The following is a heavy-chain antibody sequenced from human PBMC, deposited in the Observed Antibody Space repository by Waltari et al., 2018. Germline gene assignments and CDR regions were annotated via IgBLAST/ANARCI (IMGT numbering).Heavy chain of an antibody. CDR1: GGSISSYY. D-gene: IGHD3-10*01. Sequence: QVQLQESGPGLVKPSATLSLTCTVSGGSISSYYWSWIRQPPGKGLEWIGYIYYSGSTNYNPSLKSRVTISVDTSKNQFSLKLSSVTAADTAVYYCARGYYYGSGSYYTPPDYWGQGTLVTVSS. CDR2: IYYSGST. CDR3: ARGYYYGSGSYYTPPDY. V-gene: IGHV4-59*01. J-gene: IGHJ4*02.